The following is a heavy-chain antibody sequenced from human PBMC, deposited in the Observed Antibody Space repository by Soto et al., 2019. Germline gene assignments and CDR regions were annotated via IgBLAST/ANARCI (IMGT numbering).Heavy chain of an antibody. J-gene: IGHJ6*02. CDR1: GFSLNTGGVG. D-gene: IGHD3-10*01. CDR2: IYWDDDE. V-gene: IGHV2-5*02. Sequence: GSGPTLVNPTQTLTLTCTFSGFSLNTGGVGVGWVRQPRGKAMEWLALIYWDDDERYRPSLRSRLNITKDTINNQVVLTMTNMDPEDTATYYCVRNWRYYGGDYYYGMDAWGQGTTVTVSS. CDR3: VRNWRYYGGDYYYGMDA.